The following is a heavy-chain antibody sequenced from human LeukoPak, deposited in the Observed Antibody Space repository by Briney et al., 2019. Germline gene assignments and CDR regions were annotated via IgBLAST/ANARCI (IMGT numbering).Heavy chain of an antibody. D-gene: IGHD6-13*01. CDR2: IKQDGSEK. Sequence: GGSLRLSCAASGFTFSSYWMSGVGQAPGKGLEGVANIKQDGSEKYYVDSVKGRFTISRDNAKNSLYLQMNSMRAEDTAVYYCARDHGIAAAAVYYYYMDVWGKGTPVTVSS. CDR1: GFTFSSYW. V-gene: IGHV3-7*01. J-gene: IGHJ6*03. CDR3: ARDHGIAAAAVYYYYMDV.